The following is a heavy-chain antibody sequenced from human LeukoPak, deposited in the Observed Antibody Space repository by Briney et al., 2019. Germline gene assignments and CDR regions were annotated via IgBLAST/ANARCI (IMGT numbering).Heavy chain of an antibody. J-gene: IGHJ4*02. D-gene: IGHD3-22*01. CDR2: ISSSSSYI. Sequence: GGSLRLSCAASGFTFTTYTMTWVRQAPGKGLEWVSSISSSSSYIYYADSVRGRFTISRDNAKNSLYLQMNSLRAEDTAVYYCAKDHRYYDSSGYYGLDYWGQGTLVTVSS. CDR1: GFTFTTYT. V-gene: IGHV3-21*04. CDR3: AKDHRYYDSSGYYGLDY.